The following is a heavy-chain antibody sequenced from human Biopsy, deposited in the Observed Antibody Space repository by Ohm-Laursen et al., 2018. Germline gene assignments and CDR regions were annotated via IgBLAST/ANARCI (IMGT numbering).Heavy chain of an antibody. Sequence: RSLRLSCSASGFSFGDYAMSWVRQAPGKGLEWIGFIRSKAYGGTTEYAASVKGGFTISRDDSKNSLYLQMNSLKIEDTAVYYCGWWRSGAADIWGQGTVVTVSS. CDR2: IRSKAYGGTT. D-gene: IGHD2-21*01. CDR3: GWWRSGAADI. J-gene: IGHJ3*02. V-gene: IGHV3-49*04. CDR1: GFSFGDYA.